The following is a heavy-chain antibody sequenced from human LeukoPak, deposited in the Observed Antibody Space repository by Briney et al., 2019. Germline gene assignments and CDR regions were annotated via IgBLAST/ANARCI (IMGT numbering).Heavy chain of an antibody. D-gene: IGHD5-24*01. CDR2: IIPIFGTA. CDR3: ARDLSLGDGYNTFGY. V-gene: IGHV1-69*05. CDR1: GGTFSSYA. Sequence: ASVKVSCKASGGTFSSYAISWVRQAPGQGLEWMGRIIPIFGTANYAQKFQGRVTITTDESTGTAYMELSSLRSEDTAVYYCARDLSLGDGYNTFGYWGQGTLVTVSS. J-gene: IGHJ4*02.